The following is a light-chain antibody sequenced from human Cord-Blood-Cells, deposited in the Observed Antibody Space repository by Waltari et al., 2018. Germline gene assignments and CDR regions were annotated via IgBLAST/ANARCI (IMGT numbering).Light chain of an antibody. J-gene: IGLJ2*01. Sequence: QSALTQPASVSGSPGQSITISCTGTSSDVGSYNLVSWYQQHPGKSPKLIIYEGSKRRSGVSIRFSGSKSGNAASLTISGLTAEDEADYYCSSYAGSSTLVFGGGTKLTVL. CDR3: SSYAGSSTLV. CDR2: EGS. V-gene: IGLV2-23*01. CDR1: SSDVGSYNL.